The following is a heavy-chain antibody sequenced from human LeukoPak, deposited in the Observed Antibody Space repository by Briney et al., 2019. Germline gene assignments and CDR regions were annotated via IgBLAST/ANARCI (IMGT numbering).Heavy chain of an antibody. J-gene: IGHJ4*02. V-gene: IGHV3-33*01. CDR1: GFTFSSYG. CDR3: ARDIAGSGASLAY. D-gene: IGHD3-10*01. CDR2: IWYDGSNK. Sequence: QAGGSLRLSCAASGFTFSSYGMHWVRQAPGKGLEWVAVIWYDGSNKYYADSVKGRFTISRDNSKNTLYLQMNSLRAEDTAVYYCARDIAGSGASLAYWGQGTLVTVSS.